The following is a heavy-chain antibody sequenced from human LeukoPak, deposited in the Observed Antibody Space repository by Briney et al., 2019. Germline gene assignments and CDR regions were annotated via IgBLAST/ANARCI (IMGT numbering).Heavy chain of an antibody. J-gene: IGHJ4*02. CDR3: AKAQGGSGSYSKFDY. CDR2: ISGSGGST. Sequence: GGSLRLSCAASGFTFSSYAMSWLRQAPGKGLEWVSAISGSGGSTSYADSVKGRFTISRDNSKNTLHLQMNSLRAEDTAVYYCAKAQGGSGSYSKFDYWGQGTLLTVSS. D-gene: IGHD3-10*01. V-gene: IGHV3-23*01. CDR1: GFTFSSYA.